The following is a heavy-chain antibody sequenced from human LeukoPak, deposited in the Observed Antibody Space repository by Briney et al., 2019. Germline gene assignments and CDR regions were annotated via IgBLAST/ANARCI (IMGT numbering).Heavy chain of an antibody. CDR3: ARATAKDIVVVVAATRLDY. D-gene: IGHD2-15*01. J-gene: IGHJ4*02. CDR2: INPNSGGT. V-gene: IGHV1-2*02. Sequence: GASVKVSCKASGYTFTGYYMHWVRQAPGQGLEWMGWINPNSGGTNYAQKFQGRVTMTRDTSISTAYMELGRLRSDDTAVYYCARATAKDIVVVVAATRLDYWGQGTLVTVSS. CDR1: GYTFTGYY.